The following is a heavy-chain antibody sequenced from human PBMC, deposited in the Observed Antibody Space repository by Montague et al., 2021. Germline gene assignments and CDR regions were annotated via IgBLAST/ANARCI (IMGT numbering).Heavy chain of an antibody. Sequence: SETLSLTCNAAGDLISGNHWSWVRQPSGEGVQWIGLIYHTGSSVYNLYLCGRLTMTPATSNYHFSLTMFPVTAADAAVYCCARIVGTGDDLLDYWGQGLLVTVSS. CDR3: ARIVGTGDDLLDY. D-gene: IGHD3/OR15-3a*01. V-gene: IGHV4-59*01. CDR2: IYHTGSS. J-gene: IGHJ4*02. CDR1: GDLISGNH.